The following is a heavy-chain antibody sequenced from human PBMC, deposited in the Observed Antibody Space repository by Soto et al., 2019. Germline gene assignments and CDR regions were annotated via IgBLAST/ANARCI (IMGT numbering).Heavy chain of an antibody. CDR3: ASWPAGDKVDY. V-gene: IGHV4-30-4*01. D-gene: IGHD7-27*01. Sequence: QVQLQESGPGLVKPSQTLSLTCTVSGDSISSVNYCWSWIRQTPDKGLEWIGHIYNGGSTYNNPSLKSRVTISVDTSKNQFPQKLSSVSAADTAVYYWASWPAGDKVDYWGQGTLVTVSS. CDR1: GDSISSVNYC. CDR2: IYNGGST. J-gene: IGHJ4*02.